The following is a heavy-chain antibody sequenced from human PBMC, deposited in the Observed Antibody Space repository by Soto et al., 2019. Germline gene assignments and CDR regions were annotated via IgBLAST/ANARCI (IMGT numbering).Heavy chain of an antibody. J-gene: IGHJ6*02. CDR3: ARPPTSYYHAMDV. CDR2: IYPGDSDT. CDR1: GYSFTSYW. V-gene: IGHV5-51*01. D-gene: IGHD4-4*01. Sequence: PGESLKISCKGSGYSFTSYWIGWVRQMPGKGLEWMGIIYPGDSDTRYSPSFQGQVTISADKSISTAYLQWSSLKASDTAMYYCARPPTSYYHAMDVWGQGTTVTVSS.